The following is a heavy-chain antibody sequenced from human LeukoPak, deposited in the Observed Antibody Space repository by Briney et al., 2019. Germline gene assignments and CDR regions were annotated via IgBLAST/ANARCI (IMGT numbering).Heavy chain of an antibody. Sequence: PSETLSLTCAVSGDSLTSGHYWGWIRQPPGKGLEWIGSIYHSGKTYYNPSLKSRVTISVDTPKNQFSLKLTSVTAADTAVYYCARMRWYYDFWSGYLDGFDVWGQGTMVTVSS. CDR1: GDSLTSGHY. CDR3: ARMRWYYDFWSGYLDGFDV. V-gene: IGHV4-38-2*01. J-gene: IGHJ3*01. D-gene: IGHD3-3*01. CDR2: IYHSGKT.